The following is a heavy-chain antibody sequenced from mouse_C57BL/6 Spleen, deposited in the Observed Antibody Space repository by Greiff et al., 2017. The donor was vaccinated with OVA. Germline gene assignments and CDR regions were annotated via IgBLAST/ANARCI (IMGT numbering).Heavy chain of an antibody. D-gene: IGHD1-1*01. Sequence: QVQLQQPGTELVKPGASVKLSCKASGYTFTSYWMHWVKQRPGQGLEWIGNINPSNGGTNYNEKLKSKATLTVDKSSSTAYMQLSSLTSEDSAVYYGARSYYYGSSSYAMDYWGQGTSVTVSS. CDR1: GYTFTSYW. CDR2: INPSNGGT. V-gene: IGHV1-53*01. CDR3: ARSYYYGSSSYAMDY. J-gene: IGHJ4*01.